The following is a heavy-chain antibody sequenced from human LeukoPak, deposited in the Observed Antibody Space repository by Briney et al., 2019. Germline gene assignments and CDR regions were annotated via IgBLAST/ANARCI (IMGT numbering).Heavy chain of an antibody. D-gene: IGHD2-15*01. V-gene: IGHV1-2*02. Sequence: GASVKVSCKASGYTFTGYYMHWVRQAPGQGLEWMGWINPNSGDTNYVQTFQGRVTMTRDTSISTAYMELSSLRSDDAAIYYCARNLERVVIIGAPQIGFDPWGQGTLVTVSS. CDR3: ARNLERVVIIGAPQIGFDP. CDR1: GYTFTGYY. J-gene: IGHJ5*02. CDR2: INPNSGDT.